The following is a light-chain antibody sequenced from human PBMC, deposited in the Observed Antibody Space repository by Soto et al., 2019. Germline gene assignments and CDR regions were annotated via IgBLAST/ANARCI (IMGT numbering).Light chain of an antibody. V-gene: IGLV1-44*01. CDR2: DNY. CDR3: ATCDDSLNGRAV. Sequence: QSVLTQPPSASAPPGQRVNISCSGTSSNIVRHAVNWYQQLPGTAPRLLIYDNYQRPSGVPDRFSGSKSGTSASLALSGLQSEDEADYYCATCDDSLNGRAVFGGGTQMTVL. J-gene: IGLJ3*02. CDR1: SSNIVRHA.